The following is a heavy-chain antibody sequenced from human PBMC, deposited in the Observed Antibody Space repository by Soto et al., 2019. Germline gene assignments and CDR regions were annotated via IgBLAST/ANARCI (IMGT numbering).Heavy chain of an antibody. Sequence: PGGSLRLSCAASGFTFSTYAMNWVRQAPGKGLEWVSGISGSGDSTYYADSVKGRFTVSRDNSKNTLYLQMNSLRAEDTAVFYGAKERSSGWSFDYWGQGTLVTVSS. CDR1: GFTFSTYA. J-gene: IGHJ4*02. CDR2: ISGSGDST. D-gene: IGHD6-19*01. CDR3: AKERSSGWSFDY. V-gene: IGHV3-23*01.